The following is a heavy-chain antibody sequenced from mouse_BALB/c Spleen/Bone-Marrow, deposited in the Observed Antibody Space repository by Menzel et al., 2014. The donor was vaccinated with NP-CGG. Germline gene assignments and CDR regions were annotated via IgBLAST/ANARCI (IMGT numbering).Heavy chain of an antibody. CDR1: GFDFSRYW. J-gene: IGHJ3*01. Sequence: EVKLMESGGGLVQPGGSLKLSCAASGFDFSRYWMSWVRQAPGKGLEWIGEINPGSSTINYTPSLKDKFIISRDNAKNTLYLQMSKVRSEDTALYYCARLYDYGWHVYWGQGTQVTVSA. D-gene: IGHD2-4*01. CDR2: INPGSSTI. CDR3: ARLYDYGWHVY. V-gene: IGHV4-1*02.